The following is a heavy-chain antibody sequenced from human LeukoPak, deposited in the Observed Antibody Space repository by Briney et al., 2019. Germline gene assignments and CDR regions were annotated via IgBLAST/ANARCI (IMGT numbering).Heavy chain of an antibody. D-gene: IGHD4-11*01. CDR3: AREMSTVTSPFDC. J-gene: IGHJ4*02. CDR2: INSNGGST. CDR1: GFTFSGYA. V-gene: IGHV3-64*01. Sequence: GGSLRLSCAASGFTFSGYAMSWVRQAPGRGLEYVSAINSNGGSTYYANSVKGRFTISRDNSKNTLYLQMGSLRAEDMAVYYCAREMSTVTSPFDCWGQGTLVTVSS.